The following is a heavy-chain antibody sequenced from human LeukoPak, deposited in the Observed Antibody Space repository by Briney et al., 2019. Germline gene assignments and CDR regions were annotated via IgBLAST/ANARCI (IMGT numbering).Heavy chain of an antibody. CDR2: IYYSGST. J-gene: IGHJ5*02. V-gene: IGHV4-59*11. D-gene: IGHD1-7*01. CDR1: GGSISSHY. CDR3: ARARKDWNLFRFDP. Sequence: SETLSLTCTVSGGSISSHYWSWIRQPPGKGLEWIGYIYYSGSTNYNPSLKSRVTISVDTSKNQFSLKLSSVTAADTAVYYCARARKDWNLFRFDPWGQGTLVTVSS.